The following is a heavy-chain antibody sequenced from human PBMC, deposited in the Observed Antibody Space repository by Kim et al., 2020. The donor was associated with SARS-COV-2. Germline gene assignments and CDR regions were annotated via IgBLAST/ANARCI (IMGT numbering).Heavy chain of an antibody. CDR3: ARHRRGSGSYPDY. J-gene: IGHJ4*02. Sequence: YNPSLKSRVTISRDTSRNQVSLKLSSVTAADTAVYYCARHRRGSGSYPDYWGQGALVTVSS. D-gene: IGHD1-26*01. V-gene: IGHV4-39*01.